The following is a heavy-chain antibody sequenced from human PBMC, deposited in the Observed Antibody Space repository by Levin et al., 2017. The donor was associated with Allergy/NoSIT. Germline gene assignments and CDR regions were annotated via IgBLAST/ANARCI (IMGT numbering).Heavy chain of an antibody. CDR2: ISAYNGNT. V-gene: IGHV1-18*01. D-gene: IGHD3-22*01. CDR1: GYTFTSYG. J-gene: IGHJ4*02. CDR3: ARDLSMIVVVTDYYFDY. Sequence: GESLKISCKASGYTFTSYGISWVRQAPGQGLEWMGWISAYNGNTNYAQKLQGRVTMTTDTSTSTAYMELRSLRSDDTAVYYCARDLSMIVVVTDYYFDYWGQGTLVTVSS.